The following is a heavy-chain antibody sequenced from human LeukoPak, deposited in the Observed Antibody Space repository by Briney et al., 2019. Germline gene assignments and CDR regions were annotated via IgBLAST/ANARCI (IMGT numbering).Heavy chain of an antibody. CDR3: ARARPEYWGSSQSYYYYYYYMDV. D-gene: IGHD6-6*01. CDR2: ISAYNGNT. V-gene: IGHV1-18*01. CDR1: GYTFTSYG. Sequence: GASVKVSCKASGYTFTSYGISWVRQAPGQGLEWMGWISAYNGNTNYAQKLQGRVTITTDESTSTAYMELSSLRSEDTAVYYCARARPEYWGSSQSYYYYYYYMDVWGKGTTVTVSS. J-gene: IGHJ6*03.